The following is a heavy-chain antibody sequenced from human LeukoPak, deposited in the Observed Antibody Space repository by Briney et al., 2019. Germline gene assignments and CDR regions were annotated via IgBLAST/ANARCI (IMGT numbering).Heavy chain of an antibody. CDR3: ARRYSTSSYWYFDL. CDR2: ISAYNGNT. CDR1: GYTLTSYG. J-gene: IGHJ2*01. D-gene: IGHD2-2*01. Sequence: GASVKVSCKASGYTLTSYGISWVRQAPGQGLEWMGWISAYNGNTNYAQKLQGRVTMTTDTSTSTAYMELRSLRSDDTAVYYCARRYSTSSYWYFDLWGRGTLVTVSS. V-gene: IGHV1-18*01.